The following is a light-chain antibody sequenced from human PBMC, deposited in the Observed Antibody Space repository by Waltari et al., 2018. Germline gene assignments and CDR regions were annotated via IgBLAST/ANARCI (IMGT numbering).Light chain of an antibody. Sequence: VLSRPPLTLSFSRGENATLSCRAVQFFSGHYLAWYQHKPGQAPKPLIYDGLRRATGVPDRCTAAESGLLTIHNLGSHDSAMYYCQYYGNSPYNFGRGIRLEI. V-gene: IGKV3-20*01. J-gene: IGKJ2*01. CDR2: DGL. CDR3: QYYGNSPYN. CDR1: QFFSGHY.